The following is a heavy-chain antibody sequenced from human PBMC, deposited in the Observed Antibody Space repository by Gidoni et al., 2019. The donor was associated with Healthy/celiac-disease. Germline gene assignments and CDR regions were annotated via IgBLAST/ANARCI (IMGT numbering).Heavy chain of an antibody. CDR1: GSTFTSYD. D-gene: IGHD3-3*01. V-gene: IGHV1-8*01. Sequence: QVQLVQSGAEVTKPGASVKVSCKASGSTFTSYDINWVRQATGQGLEWMGWMNPNSGNTGYAQKFQGRVTMTRNTSISTAYMELSSLRSEDTAVYYCARMENLGYYYGMDVWGQGTTVTVSS. J-gene: IGHJ6*02. CDR2: MNPNSGNT. CDR3: ARMENLGYYYGMDV.